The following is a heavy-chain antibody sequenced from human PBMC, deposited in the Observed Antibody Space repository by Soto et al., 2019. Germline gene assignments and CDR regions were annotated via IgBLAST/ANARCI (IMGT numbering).Heavy chain of an antibody. V-gene: IGHV1-18*01. J-gene: IGHJ3*01. Sequence: QVQLVQSENEVKQPGASVKVSCKASGYTFSNFGITWVRQAPGQGLEWIGWISAYNGNANYAQKFQGRVSRTRDPSTSTAYLELRSLKSDDTAVYYCAKGTRRVGELFDAYDLWGQGTMVPVSS. D-gene: IGHD3-10*01. CDR1: GYTFSNFG. CDR2: ISAYNGNA. CDR3: AKGTRRVGELFDAYDL.